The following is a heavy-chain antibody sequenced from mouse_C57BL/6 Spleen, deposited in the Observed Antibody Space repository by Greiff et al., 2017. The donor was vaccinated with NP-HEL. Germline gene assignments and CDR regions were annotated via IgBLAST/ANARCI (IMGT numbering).Heavy chain of an antibody. D-gene: IGHD1-1*01. J-gene: IGHJ2*01. CDR1: GYTFTSYW. V-gene: IGHV1-53*01. CDR3: ARSGTLLLDFDY. CDR2: INPSNGGT. Sequence: VQLQQSGTELVKPGASVKLSCKASGYTFTSYWMHWVKQRPGQGLEWIGNINPSNGGTNYNEKFKSKATLTVDKSSSTAYMQLSSLTSEDSAVYYCARSGTLLLDFDYWGQGTTLTVSS.